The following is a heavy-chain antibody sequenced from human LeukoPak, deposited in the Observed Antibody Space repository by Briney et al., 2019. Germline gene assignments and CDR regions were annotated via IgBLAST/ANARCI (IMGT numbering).Heavy chain of an antibody. J-gene: IGHJ4*02. Sequence: ASVKVSCKASVYTFTNYGISWVRQAPGQGLEWVGWSSAYNGNTNYAQNLQDRVNMTTDTSTSAAYMELRRLVPDATALYYCAREGPVAVAGLDYWGQGTLVTVSS. CDR2: SSAYNGNT. D-gene: IGHD6-19*01. CDR1: VYTFTNYG. CDR3: AREGPVAVAGLDY. V-gene: IGHV1-18*01.